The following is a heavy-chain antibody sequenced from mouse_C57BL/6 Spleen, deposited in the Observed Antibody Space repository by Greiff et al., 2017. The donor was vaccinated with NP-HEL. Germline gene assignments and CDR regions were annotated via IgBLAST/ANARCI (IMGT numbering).Heavy chain of an antibody. CDR1: GFTFSDYG. CDR2: ISSGSSTI. V-gene: IGHV5-17*01. Sequence: EVKVVESGGGLVKPGGSLKLSCAASGFTFSDYGMHWVRQAPEKGLEWVAYISSGSSTIYYADTVKGRFTISRDNAKNTLFLQMTSLRSEDTAMYYCAKNGSSLYWYFDVWGTGTTVTVSS. D-gene: IGHD1-1*01. CDR3: AKNGSSLYWYFDV. J-gene: IGHJ1*03.